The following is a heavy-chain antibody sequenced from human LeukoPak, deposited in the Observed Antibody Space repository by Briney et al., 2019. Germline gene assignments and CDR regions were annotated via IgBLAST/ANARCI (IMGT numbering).Heavy chain of an antibody. CDR3: AKGSDYYDSSGCDY. D-gene: IGHD3-22*01. CDR2: ISGSGGST. J-gene: IGHJ4*02. Sequence: GGSLRLSCAASGFTFSSYAMSWVRQAPGKGLEWVSAISGSGGSTYYADSVKGRFTISRDNSKNTLYLQMNSLRAEDTAVYYCAKGSDYYDSSGCDYWGQGTLVTVSS. V-gene: IGHV3-23*01. CDR1: GFTFSSYA.